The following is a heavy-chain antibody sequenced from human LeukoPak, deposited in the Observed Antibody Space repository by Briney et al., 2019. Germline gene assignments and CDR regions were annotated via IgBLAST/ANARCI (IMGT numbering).Heavy chain of an antibody. CDR3: ASLTLGAIRTISYAFDL. Sequence: GGSLRLSCAASGFTFTNNFMSWVRQVPGKGLEWVANIKQDGSETTYADSVRGRFTISRSSGKNSLYLQMTSLRPEDTAMYYCASLTLGAIRTISYAFDLWGQGTMVTVYS. J-gene: IGHJ3*01. CDR2: IKQDGSET. V-gene: IGHV3-7*01. CDR1: GFTFTNNF. D-gene: IGHD1-26*01.